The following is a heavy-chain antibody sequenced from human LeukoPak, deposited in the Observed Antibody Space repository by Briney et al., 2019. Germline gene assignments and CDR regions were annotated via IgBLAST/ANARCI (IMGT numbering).Heavy chain of an antibody. Sequence: GGSLRPPCPAPGFTFSDIALSWVPQAQGKGLDGVSSITTSAGSTYYADSVTGRFTIFRDNSKNTLYLQMNSLRAEDTAVYYCARGYSYDHPPLDYWGQGTLVTVSS. J-gene: IGHJ4*02. CDR3: ARGYSYDHPPLDY. CDR1: GFTFSDIA. D-gene: IGHD5-18*01. V-gene: IGHV3-23*01. CDR2: ITTSAGST.